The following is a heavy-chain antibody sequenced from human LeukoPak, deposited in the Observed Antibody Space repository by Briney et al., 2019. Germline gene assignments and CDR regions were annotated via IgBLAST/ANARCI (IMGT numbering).Heavy chain of an antibody. V-gene: IGHV3-7*01. CDR3: AREGSYGDWGQGFDY. CDR2: IKQDGSEK. CDR1: GFTFSSYW. D-gene: IGHD4-17*01. Sequence: GGSLRLFCAASGFTFSSYWMSWVRQAPGKGLEWVANIKQDGSEKYYVDSVKGRFTISRDNAKNSLYLQMNSLRAEDTAVYYCAREGSYGDWGQGFDYWGQGTLVTVSS. J-gene: IGHJ4*02.